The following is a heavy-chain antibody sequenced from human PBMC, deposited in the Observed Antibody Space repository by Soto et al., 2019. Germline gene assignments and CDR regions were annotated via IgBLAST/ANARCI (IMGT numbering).Heavy chain of an antibody. J-gene: IGHJ6*02. D-gene: IGHD4-4*01. CDR2: VSFDSKNK. Sequence: GGSLRLSCAGSGFSFDAYGMHWVRQAPGKGLEWLTTVSFDSKNKYYIDSVEGRFTISRDNSKNMLFLQMNSLRHEDTAVYYCAKESVDKSYSYYGLDVWGPGTTVTVSS. CDR1: GFSFDAYG. CDR3: AKESVDKSYSYYGLDV. V-gene: IGHV3-30*18.